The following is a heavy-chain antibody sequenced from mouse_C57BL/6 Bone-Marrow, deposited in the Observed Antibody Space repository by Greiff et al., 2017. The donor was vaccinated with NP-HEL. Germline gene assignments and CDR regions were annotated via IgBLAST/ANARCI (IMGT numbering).Heavy chain of an antibody. V-gene: IGHV5-16*01. CDR1: GFTFSDYY. CDR3: ASADGYGPYYFDY. J-gene: IGHJ2*01. Sequence: EVNLVESEGGLVQPGSSMKLSCTASGFTFSDYYMAWVRQVPEKGLEWVANINYDGSSTYYLDSLKSRFIISRDNTKNILYLQMSSLKSEDTATYYCASADGYGPYYFDYWGQGTTLTVSS. D-gene: IGHD2-2*01. CDR2: INYDGSST.